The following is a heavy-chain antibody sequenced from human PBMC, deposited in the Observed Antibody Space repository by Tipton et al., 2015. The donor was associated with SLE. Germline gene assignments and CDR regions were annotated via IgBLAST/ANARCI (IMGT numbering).Heavy chain of an antibody. J-gene: IGHJ5*02. CDR1: GGSFSGYY. CDR3: ARDWTMVQGVNWFDP. D-gene: IGHD3-10*01. CDR2: INHSGST. Sequence: TLSLTCAVYGGSFSGYYWSWIRQPPGKGLEWIGEINHSGSTNYNPSLKSRVTISVDTSKNQFSLKLSSVTAADTAVYYCARDWTMVQGVNWFDPWGQGTLVTVSS. V-gene: IGHV4-34*01.